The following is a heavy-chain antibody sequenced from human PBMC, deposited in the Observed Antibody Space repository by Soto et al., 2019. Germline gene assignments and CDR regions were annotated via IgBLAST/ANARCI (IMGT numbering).Heavy chain of an antibody. CDR3: ARVPPGANLRYFDWLPRNYYYYGMDV. J-gene: IGHJ6*02. CDR1: GGSISSSSYY. Sequence: SETLSLTCTVSGGSISSSSYYWGWIRQPPGKGLEWIGSIYYSGSTNYNPSLKSRVTISVDTSKNQFSLKLSSVTAADTAVYYCARVPPGANLRYFDWLPRNYYYYGMDVWGQGTTVTVSS. CDR2: IYYSGST. V-gene: IGHV4-39*07. D-gene: IGHD3-9*01.